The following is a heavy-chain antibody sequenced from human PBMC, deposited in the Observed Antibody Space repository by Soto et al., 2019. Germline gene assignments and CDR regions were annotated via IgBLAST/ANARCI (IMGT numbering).Heavy chain of an antibody. V-gene: IGHV3-30-3*01. CDR3: ARDRRGYSYGTYYYYGMDV. CDR2: ISYDGSNK. CDR1: GFTFSSYA. Sequence: QVPLVESGGGVVQPGRSLRLSCAASGFTFSSYAMHWVRQAPGKGLEWVAVISYDGSNKYYADSVKGRFTISRDNSKNTLYLQMNSLRAEDTAVYYCARDRRGYSYGTYYYYGMDVWGQGTTVTVSS. J-gene: IGHJ6*02. D-gene: IGHD5-18*01.